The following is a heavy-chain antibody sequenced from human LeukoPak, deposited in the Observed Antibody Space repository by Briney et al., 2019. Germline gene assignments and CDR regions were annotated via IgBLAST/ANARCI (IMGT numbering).Heavy chain of an antibody. CDR1: GFTLSSYE. J-gene: IGHJ4*02. D-gene: IGHD6-19*01. CDR3: ARRVAVADNYFDY. Sequence: GGSLRLSCTVSGFTLSSYEMTWFRQAPGKGLEWVSSIGYGGADSHYADSVKGRFTISRDNSKNTLYLQLSSLRAEDTGVYYCARRVAVADNYFDYWGQGTLVTVSS. V-gene: IGHV3-23*01. CDR2: IGYGGADS.